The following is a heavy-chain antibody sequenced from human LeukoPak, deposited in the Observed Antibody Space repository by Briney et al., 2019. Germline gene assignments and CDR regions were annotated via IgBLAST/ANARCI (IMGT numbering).Heavy chain of an antibody. CDR1: GFTFSDYY. D-gene: IGHD5-18*01. J-gene: IGHJ3*02. CDR2: ITRSSTYT. V-gene: IGHV3-11*05. Sequence: PGGSLRLSCAASGFTFSDYYMSWIRQAPGKGLEXXXXITRSSTYTNYADSVKGRFTISRDNAKNSLYLQMNSLRAEDTAVYYCARVARIQLWSAAFDIWGQGTMVTVSS. CDR3: ARVARIQLWSAAFDI.